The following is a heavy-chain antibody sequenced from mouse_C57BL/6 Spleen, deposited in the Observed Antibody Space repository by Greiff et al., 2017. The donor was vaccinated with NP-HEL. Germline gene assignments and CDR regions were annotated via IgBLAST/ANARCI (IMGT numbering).Heavy chain of an antibody. J-gene: IGHJ1*03. Sequence: EVKLMESGPELVKPGASVKMSCKASGYTFTDYNMHWVKQSHGKSLEWIGYINPNNGGTSYNQKFKGKATLTVNKSSSTAYMELRSLTSEDSAVYYCARSPFLYWYFDVWGTGTTVTVSS. CDR2: INPNNGGT. CDR3: ARSPFLYWYFDV. CDR1: GYTFTDYN. V-gene: IGHV1-22*01.